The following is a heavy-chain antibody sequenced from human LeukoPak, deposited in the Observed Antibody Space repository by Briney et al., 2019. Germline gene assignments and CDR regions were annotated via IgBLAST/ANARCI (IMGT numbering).Heavy chain of an antibody. CDR1: GFTFSDHY. J-gene: IGHJ4*02. Sequence: PGGPLRLSCAASGFTFSDHYMDWVRQAPGKGLEWVGRSKNKANSYITQYAAFVQGRFTISRDDSKNSLYLQINSLKTEDTAVYYCARDDGGQGDYWGQGTLVTVSS. D-gene: IGHD2-15*01. CDR2: SKNKANSYIT. CDR3: ARDDGGQGDY. V-gene: IGHV3-72*01.